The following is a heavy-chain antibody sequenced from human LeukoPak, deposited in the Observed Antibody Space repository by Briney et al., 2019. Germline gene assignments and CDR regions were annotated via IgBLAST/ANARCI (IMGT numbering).Heavy chain of an antibody. CDR1: GGSISSGGYY. D-gene: IGHD2-2*01. Sequence: SETLSLTCTVSGGSISSGGYYWSWIRQHPGKGLEWIGYIYYSGSTYYNPSLKSRVTISVDTSKNQFSLKLSSVTAADTAVYYCAREGPYCSSTSCYSFLSRNWFDPWGQGTLVTVSS. CDR3: AREGPYCSSTSCYSFLSRNWFDP. CDR2: IYYSGST. V-gene: IGHV4-31*03. J-gene: IGHJ5*02.